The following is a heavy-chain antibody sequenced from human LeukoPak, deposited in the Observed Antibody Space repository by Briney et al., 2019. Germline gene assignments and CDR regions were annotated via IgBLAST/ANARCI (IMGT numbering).Heavy chain of an antibody. Sequence: GGSLRLSCVASGFTFSSYAMTWVRQAPGKGLEWVSVISGSGGSTYYADSVKGRFTISRDNSKNTLYLQMNSLRAEDTAVYYCAKDLGYYYDSSGYYYSDYWGQGTLVTVSS. J-gene: IGHJ4*02. CDR2: ISGSGGST. V-gene: IGHV3-23*01. D-gene: IGHD3-22*01. CDR3: AKDLGYYYDSSGYYYSDY. CDR1: GFTFSSYA.